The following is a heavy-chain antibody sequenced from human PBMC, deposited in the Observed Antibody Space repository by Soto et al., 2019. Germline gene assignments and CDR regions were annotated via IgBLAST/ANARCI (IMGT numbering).Heavy chain of an antibody. V-gene: IGHV3-13*01. Sequence: GGSLRLSCAASGFTFSSYDMHWVRQATGKGLEWVSAIGTAGDTYYPGSVKGRFTISRENAKNSLYLQMNSLRAEDTAVYYCARDLAVAGTASPHYYYYYGMAVWGQGTTVTVSS. D-gene: IGHD6-19*01. J-gene: IGHJ6*02. CDR2: IGTAGDT. CDR1: GFTFSSYD. CDR3: ARDLAVAGTASPHYYYYYGMAV.